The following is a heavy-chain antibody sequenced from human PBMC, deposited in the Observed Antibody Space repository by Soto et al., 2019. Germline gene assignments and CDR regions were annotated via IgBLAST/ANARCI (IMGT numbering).Heavy chain of an antibody. V-gene: IGHV4-59*08. Sequence: SETLSLTCTVSGGSISSYYWSWIRQPPGKGLKWIGYIYYSGSTNYNPSLKSRVTISVDTSKNQFSLKLSSVTAADTAVYYCARQRGYCSSTSCYGSNWFDPWGQGTLVTVSS. CDR2: IYYSGST. D-gene: IGHD2-2*01. CDR1: GGSISSYY. J-gene: IGHJ5*02. CDR3: ARQRGYCSSTSCYGSNWFDP.